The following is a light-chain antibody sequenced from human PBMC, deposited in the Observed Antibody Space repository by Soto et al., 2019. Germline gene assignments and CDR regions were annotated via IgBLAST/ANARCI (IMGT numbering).Light chain of an antibody. V-gene: IGKV3D-15*01. J-gene: IGKJ3*01. CDR3: QLYDDGQPAFN. CDR1: QSLNSN. Sequence: EILMTQSPATLSVSPGERATLSCRASQSLNSNLAGYQQKPGQAPSLIIYRASTRASGIPARFSGSGSGTEFTLTISRLQSEDFALYYCQLYDDGQPAFNFGPGAEV. CDR2: RAS.